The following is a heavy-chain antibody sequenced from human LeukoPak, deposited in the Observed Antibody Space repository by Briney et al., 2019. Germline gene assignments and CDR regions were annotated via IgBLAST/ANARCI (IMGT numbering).Heavy chain of an antibody. V-gene: IGHV4-39*01. CDR1: GGSISSSSYY. D-gene: IGHD2-15*01. CDR3: ARHMVVVAATYFDY. J-gene: IGHJ4*02. CDR2: IYYSGST. Sequence: PSETLSLTCTVSGGSISSSSYYWGWIRQPPGKGLEWIGSIYYSGSTYYNPSLKSRVTISVDTSKSQFSLKLSSVTAADTAVYYCARHMVVVAATYFDYWGQGTLVTVSS.